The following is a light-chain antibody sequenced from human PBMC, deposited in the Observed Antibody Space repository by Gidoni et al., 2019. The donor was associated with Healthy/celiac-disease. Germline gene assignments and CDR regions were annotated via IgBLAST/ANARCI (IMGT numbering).Light chain of an antibody. J-gene: IGKJ4*01. Sequence: DLQMTQSPSSLSASVGDRVTITCQASQDISNYLNWYQQKPGKAPKLLIYDASHLETGVPSRFSGSGSGTDFTFTISSLQPEDIATYYCQQYDNLALTFGGGTKVEIK. CDR1: QDISNY. V-gene: IGKV1-33*01. CDR2: DAS. CDR3: QQYDNLALT.